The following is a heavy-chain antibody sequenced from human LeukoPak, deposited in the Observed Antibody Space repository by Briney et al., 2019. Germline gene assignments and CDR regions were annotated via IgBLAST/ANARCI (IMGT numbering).Heavy chain of an antibody. D-gene: IGHD5-12*01. Sequence: SETLSLTCTVSGYSISSGYYWGWIRQPPGKGLEWIGSIYHSGSTYYNPSLKSRVTISVDTSKNQFSLKLSSVTAADTAVYYCARELGGYASPGYWGQGTLVTVSS. CDR3: ARELGGYASPGY. V-gene: IGHV4-38-2*02. CDR1: GYSISSGYY. J-gene: IGHJ4*02. CDR2: IYHSGST.